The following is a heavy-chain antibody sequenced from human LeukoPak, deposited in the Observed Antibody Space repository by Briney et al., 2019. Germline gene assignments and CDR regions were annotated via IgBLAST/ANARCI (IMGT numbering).Heavy chain of an antibody. CDR3: ARDPGSTYAFDI. CDR2: IQDGGST. D-gene: IGHD2-15*01. Sequence: PSETLSLTCTVSGGSISSGGYYWSWIRQPPGKGLEWIGFIQDGGSTSYKSSLKSRVAISVDRSKNQFSLTLSSVTAADTAVYYCARDPGSTYAFDIWGQGTMVTVSS. V-gene: IGHV4-30-2*01. CDR1: GGSISSGGYY. J-gene: IGHJ3*02.